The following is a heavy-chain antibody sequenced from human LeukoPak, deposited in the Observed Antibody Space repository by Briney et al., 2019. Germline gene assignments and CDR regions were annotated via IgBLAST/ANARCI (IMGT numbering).Heavy chain of an antibody. CDR3: ATSIGRIAARIDAFDI. V-gene: IGHV4-39*01. CDR1: GGSISSSSYY. Sequence: SETLSLTCTVSGGSISSSSYYWGWIRQPPGKGLEWIGSIYYSGSTYYNPSLKSRVTISVDTSKNQFSLKLSSVTAADTAVYYCATSIGRIAARIDAFDIWGQGTMVTVSS. D-gene: IGHD6-6*01. CDR2: IYYSGST. J-gene: IGHJ3*02.